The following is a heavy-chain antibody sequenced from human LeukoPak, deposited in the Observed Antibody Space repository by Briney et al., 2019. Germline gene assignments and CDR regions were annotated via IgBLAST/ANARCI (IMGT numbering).Heavy chain of an antibody. CDR1: GGSFSGYH. V-gene: IGHV4-34*01. CDR3: ARGREGFDY. D-gene: IGHD1-26*01. Sequence: SETLSLTCAVYGGSFSGYHWSWIRQPPGKGLEWIGEINHSGSTNYNPSLKSRVTISVDTSKNQFSLKLSSVTAADTAVYYCARGREGFDYWGQGTLVTVSS. J-gene: IGHJ4*02. CDR2: INHSGST.